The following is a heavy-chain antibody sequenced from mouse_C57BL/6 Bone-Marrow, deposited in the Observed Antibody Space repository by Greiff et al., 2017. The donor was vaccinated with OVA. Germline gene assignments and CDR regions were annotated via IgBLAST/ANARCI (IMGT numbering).Heavy chain of an antibody. J-gene: IGHJ1*03. V-gene: IGHV10-1*01. CDR1: GFSFNTYA. Sequence: DVMLVESGGGLVQPKGSLKLSCAASGFSFNTYAMNWVRQAPGKGLEWVARIRSKSNNYATYYADSVKDRFTISRDDSESMLYLQMNNLKTEDTAMYYCVRHARSSWYFDVWGTGTTVTVSS. D-gene: IGHD1-3*01. CDR3: VRHARSSWYFDV. CDR2: IRSKSNNYAT.